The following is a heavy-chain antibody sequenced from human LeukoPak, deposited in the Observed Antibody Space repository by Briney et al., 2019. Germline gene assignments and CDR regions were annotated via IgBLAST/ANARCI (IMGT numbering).Heavy chain of an antibody. CDR3: ARVELSAVASFDY. CDR2: IYTSGST. D-gene: IGHD3-16*02. J-gene: IGHJ4*02. Sequence: SETLSLTCTVSGGSISSGSYYWSWIRQPAGKGLERIGRIYTSGSTNYNPSLKSRVTISVDTSKNQFSLKLSSVTAADTAVYYCARVELSAVASFDYWGQGTLVTVSS. CDR1: GGSISSGSYY. V-gene: IGHV4-61*02.